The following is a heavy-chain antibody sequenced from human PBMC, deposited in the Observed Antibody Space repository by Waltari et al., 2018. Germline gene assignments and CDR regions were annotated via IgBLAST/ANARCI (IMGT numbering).Heavy chain of an antibody. J-gene: IGHJ6*02. CDR3: ARMSGAAGYYGMDV. D-gene: IGHD6-13*01. CDR2: IKQDGSEK. V-gene: IGHV3-7*01. CDR1: GGSFSGYY. Sequence: VQLQQWGAGLLKPSETLSLTCAVYGGSFSGYYWSWVRQAPGKGLEWVANIKQDGSEKYYVDSVKGRFTSSRDNAKNSLYLQMNSLRAEDTAVYYCARMSGAAGYYGMDVWGQGTTVTVSS.